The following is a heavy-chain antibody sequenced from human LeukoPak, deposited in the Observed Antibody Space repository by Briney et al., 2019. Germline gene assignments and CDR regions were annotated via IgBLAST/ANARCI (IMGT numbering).Heavy chain of an antibody. CDR3: ARERPDFYDSSGPRRYFDY. D-gene: IGHD3-22*01. CDR2: IYYSGST. Sequence: SETLSLTCTVSGGSISSGGYYWSWIRQHPGKGLEWIGYIYYSGSTYYNPSLKGRVTISVDTSKNQFSLKLSSVTAADTAVYYCARERPDFYDSSGPRRYFDYWGQGTLVTVSS. J-gene: IGHJ4*02. CDR1: GGSISSGGYY. V-gene: IGHV4-31*03.